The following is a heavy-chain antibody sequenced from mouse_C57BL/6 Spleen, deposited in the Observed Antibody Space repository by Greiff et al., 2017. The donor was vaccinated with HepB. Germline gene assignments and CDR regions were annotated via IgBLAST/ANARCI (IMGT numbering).Heavy chain of an antibody. CDR3: ARDRYYYGSSYGFDY. Sequence: EVHLVESEGGLVQPGSSMKLSCTASGFTFSDYYMAWVRQVPEKGLEWVANINYDGSSTYYLDSLKSRFIISRDNAKNILYLQMSSLKSEDTATYYCARDRYYYGSSYGFDYWGQGTTLTVSS. V-gene: IGHV5-16*01. CDR2: INYDGSST. CDR1: GFTFSDYY. J-gene: IGHJ2*01. D-gene: IGHD1-1*01.